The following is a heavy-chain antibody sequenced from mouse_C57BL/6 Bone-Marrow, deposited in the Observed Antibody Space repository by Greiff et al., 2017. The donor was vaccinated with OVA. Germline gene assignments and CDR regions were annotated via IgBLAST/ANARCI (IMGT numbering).Heavy chain of an antibody. V-gene: IGHV14-2*01. CDR1: GFNIKDYY. J-gene: IGHJ3*01. CDR3: EGSLYAILFAC. CDR2: IDPEDGET. D-gene: IGHD2-3*01. Sequence: EVKLVQPGAELVKPGASVKLSCTASGFNIKDYYMHWVKQRTGQGLEWIGRIDPEDGETKYAPKFQGKATVTADTSSNTAYLQLSSLTSEDTADYECEGSLYAILFACWGKGALVTVSA.